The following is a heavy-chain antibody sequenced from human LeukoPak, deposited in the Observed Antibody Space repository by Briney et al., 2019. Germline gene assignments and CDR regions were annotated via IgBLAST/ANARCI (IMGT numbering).Heavy chain of an antibody. CDR2: INPNSGGT. CDR1: GYTFTSYD. V-gene: IGHV1-2*02. J-gene: IGHJ3*02. D-gene: IGHD4-17*01. CDR3: ARDPPTTVTTTSAFDI. Sequence: ASVKVSCKASGYTFTSYDINWVRQATGQGREWMGWINPNSGGTNYAQKFQGRVTMTRDTSISTAYMELSRPRSDDTAVYYCARDPPTTVTTTSAFDIWGQGTMVTVSS.